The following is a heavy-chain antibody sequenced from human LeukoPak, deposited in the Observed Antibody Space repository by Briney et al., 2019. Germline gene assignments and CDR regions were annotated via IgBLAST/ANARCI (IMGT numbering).Heavy chain of an antibody. D-gene: IGHD2-2*01. CDR1: GFTFSSYA. CDR3: AKDQWDIVVVPAAIDY. V-gene: IGHV3-23*01. CDR2: ISGSGGST. Sequence: GGSLRLSRAASGFTFSSYAMSWVRQAPGKGLEWVSAISGSGGSTYYADSVKGRFTISRDNSKNTLYLQMNSLRAEDTAVYYCAKDQWDIVVVPAAIDYWGQGTLVTVSS. J-gene: IGHJ4*02.